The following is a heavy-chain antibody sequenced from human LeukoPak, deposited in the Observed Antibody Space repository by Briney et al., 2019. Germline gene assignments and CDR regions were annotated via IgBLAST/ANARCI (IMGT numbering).Heavy chain of an antibody. CDR1: GGTFSSYA. CDR3: ARNRGYANNWFDP. J-gene: IGHJ5*02. CDR2: IIPILGKA. V-gene: IGHV1-69*04. Sequence: ASVKVSCKASGGTFSSYAISWVRQAPGQGLEWMGRIIPILGKANYAQKFQGRVTITADKSTSTAYMELSNLRSEDTAVYYCARNRGYANNWFDPWGQGTLVTVSS. D-gene: IGHD3-16*01.